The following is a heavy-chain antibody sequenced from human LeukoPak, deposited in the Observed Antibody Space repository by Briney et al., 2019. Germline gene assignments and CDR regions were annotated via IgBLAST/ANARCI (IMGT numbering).Heavy chain of an antibody. V-gene: IGHV3-23*01. CDR3: TKDPNGDYVGAFDP. CDR1: GFTFSSFA. CDR2: ITGNHGPT. J-gene: IGHJ5*02. Sequence: GGSLRLSCAASGFTFSSFAMTWVRQAPGKGLEWVSSITGNHGPTYNTDSVKGRFTISRDNSQNTLYLQMNSLRAEDTAVYYCTKDPNGDYVGAFDPWGQGTLVTVSS. D-gene: IGHD4-17*01.